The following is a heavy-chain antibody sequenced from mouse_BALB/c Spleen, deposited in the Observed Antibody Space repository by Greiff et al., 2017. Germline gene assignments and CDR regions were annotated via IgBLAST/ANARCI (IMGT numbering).Heavy chain of an antibody. V-gene: IGHV1-87*01. CDR3: AGYPWFAY. CDR1: GYTFTSYW. D-gene: IGHD2-2*01. J-gene: IGHJ3*01. Sequence: VQRVESGAELARPGASVKLSCKASGYTFTSYWMQWVKQRPGQGLEWIGAIYPGDGDTRYTQKFKGKATLTADKSSSTAYMQLSSLASEDSAVYYCAGYPWFAYWGQGTLVTVSA. CDR2: IYPGDGDT.